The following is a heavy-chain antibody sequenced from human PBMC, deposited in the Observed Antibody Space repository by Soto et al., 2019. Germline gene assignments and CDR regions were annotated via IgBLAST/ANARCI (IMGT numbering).Heavy chain of an antibody. CDR3: ARGRGYSYGPYYFDY. CDR1: GGSISSEGYY. Sequence: SETLSLTCTVSGGSISSEGYYWSWFRQLPGKGLEWIGDIYYSGTTYHNPSLRSRLTISGDASKNQFSLKLSSVTDADTALYYCARGRGYSYGPYYFDYWGQGTLVTVPS. D-gene: IGHD5-18*01. CDR2: IYYSGTT. V-gene: IGHV4-31*03. J-gene: IGHJ4*02.